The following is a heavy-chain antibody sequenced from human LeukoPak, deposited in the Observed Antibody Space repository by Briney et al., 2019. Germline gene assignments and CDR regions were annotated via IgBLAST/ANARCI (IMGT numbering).Heavy chain of an antibody. V-gene: IGHV4-34*01. Sequence: PSETLSLTCAVYGGSFSDYYWSWIRQPPGKGLEWIGEINHSGSTNYNPSLKSRVTISIDTSKNQFSLKLTSVTAADTAVYYCARGCPRSEVGSVSGTCYFDYWGQGTLVTVSS. CDR2: INHSGST. CDR1: GGSFSDYY. CDR3: ARGCPRSEVGSVSGTCYFDY. J-gene: IGHJ4*02. D-gene: IGHD1-1*01.